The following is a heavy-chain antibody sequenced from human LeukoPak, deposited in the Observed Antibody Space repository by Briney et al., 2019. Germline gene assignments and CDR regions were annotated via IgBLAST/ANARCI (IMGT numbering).Heavy chain of an antibody. CDR3: ARDMGVPYYYYYYMDV. V-gene: IGHV1-18*01. D-gene: IGHD3-16*01. Sequence: ASVKVSCKASGYTFTSYGISWVRQAPGQGLEWMGCISAYNGNTNYAQKLQGRVTMTTDTSTSTAYMELRSLRSVDTAEYYCARDMGVPYYYYYYMDVWGKGTTVTVSS. CDR1: GYTFTSYG. CDR2: ISAYNGNT. J-gene: IGHJ6*03.